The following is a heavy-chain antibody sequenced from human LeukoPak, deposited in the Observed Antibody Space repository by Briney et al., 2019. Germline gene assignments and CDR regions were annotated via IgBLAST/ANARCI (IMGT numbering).Heavy chain of an antibody. Sequence: GGSLRLSCAASGFTFSSYGIHWVRQAPGKGLEWVTFILYDGSDKYYADSVKGRFSISRDNSKNTLYLQMNSLRPEDAAVYYCARGGTGHYYASGTYYQSYYFDYWGQGSLVTASS. CDR3: ARGGTGHYYASGTYYQSYYFDY. CDR2: ILYDGSDK. J-gene: IGHJ4*02. CDR1: GFTFSSYG. D-gene: IGHD3-10*01. V-gene: IGHV3-30*02.